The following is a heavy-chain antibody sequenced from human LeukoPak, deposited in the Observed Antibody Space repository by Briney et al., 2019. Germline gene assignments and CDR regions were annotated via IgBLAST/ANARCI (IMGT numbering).Heavy chain of an antibody. V-gene: IGHV3-21*01. CDR1: GFTFSTYS. J-gene: IGHJ4*02. CDR3: TVEGQPGDLSPFDY. Sequence: PGGSLRLSCAASGFTFSTYSMNWVRQAPGKGLEWVSSISGSSSYIYYADSVKGRFTISRDNAKNSLYLQMNSLRAEDTAIYYCTVEGQPGDLSPFDYWGQGTLVTVSS. D-gene: IGHD1-14*01. CDR2: ISGSSSYI.